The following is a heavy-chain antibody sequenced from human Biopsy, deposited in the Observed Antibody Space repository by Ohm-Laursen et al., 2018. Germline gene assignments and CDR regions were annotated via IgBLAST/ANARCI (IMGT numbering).Heavy chain of an antibody. CDR1: GGSFTGHY. V-gene: IGHV4-59*11. J-gene: IGHJ4*02. D-gene: IGHD4-23*01. CDR3: ARGSNDSGGLYFPR. CDR2: ISYTGYT. Sequence: SETLSLTCTVSGGSFTGHYWSWIRQPPGKGLEWIGHISYTGYTSYNASLKSRATISVDTSRNHFSLRLSSLTAADTAVYYCARGSNDSGGLYFPRWGQGTLLTVSS.